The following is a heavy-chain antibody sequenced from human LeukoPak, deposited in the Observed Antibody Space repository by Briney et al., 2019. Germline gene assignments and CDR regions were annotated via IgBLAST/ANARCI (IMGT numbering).Heavy chain of an antibody. Sequence: PGGSLRLSCAASGFTLSTYWMSWVRQAPGKGLEWVANIKQDGSEKYYVDSVKGRFTISRDNAKNSLYLQMNSLRAEDTAVYYCAKDYHYYDSGTYYYYFDYWGQGTLVTVSS. CDR2: IKQDGSEK. CDR1: GFTLSTYW. V-gene: IGHV3-7*01. CDR3: AKDYHYYDSGTYYYYFDY. J-gene: IGHJ4*02. D-gene: IGHD3-22*01.